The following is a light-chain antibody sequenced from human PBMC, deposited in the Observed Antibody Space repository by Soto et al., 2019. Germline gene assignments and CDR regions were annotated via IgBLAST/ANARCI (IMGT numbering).Light chain of an antibody. Sequence: DIVMTQSPLSLSVTPGEPASISCRSSQTLLYSPGYYYLEWYLQKPGQSPQLLIYLGSNRASGVPDRFTGSGSGTDVTLTISRVEAEDVGVYYCMQALQTPFTFGPGPKVDIK. CDR3: MQALQTPFT. CDR2: LGS. J-gene: IGKJ3*01. CDR1: QTLLYSPGYYY. V-gene: IGKV2-28*01.